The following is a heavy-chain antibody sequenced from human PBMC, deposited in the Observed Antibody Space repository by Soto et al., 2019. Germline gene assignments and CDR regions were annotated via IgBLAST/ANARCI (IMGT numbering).Heavy chain of an antibody. CDR3: ARDFVHGDHPEYFQH. CDR1: GFTVSSNY. D-gene: IGHD4-17*01. J-gene: IGHJ1*01. V-gene: IGHV3-66*01. CDR2: IYSGGST. Sequence: GGSLRLSCAASGFTVSSNYMNWVRQAPGKGLEWVSVIYSGGSTYYADSVKGRFTISRDNSKNTLSLQMNSLGAEDTAVYYCARDFVHGDHPEYFQHWGQGTLVTVSS.